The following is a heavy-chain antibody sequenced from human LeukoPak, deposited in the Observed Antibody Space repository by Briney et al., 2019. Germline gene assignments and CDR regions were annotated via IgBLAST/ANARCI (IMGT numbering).Heavy chain of an antibody. CDR2: ITSSSSYI. D-gene: IGHD1-26*01. CDR3: ARDPYSGRYGDYYYYYMDV. Sequence: GGSLRLSCAASGFTFSSYNMNWVRQAPGKGLEWVSSITSSSSYIYYADSVKGRFTISRDNAKNSLCLQINSLRAEDTAVYYCARDPYSGRYGDYYYYYMDVWGKGTTVTISS. V-gene: IGHV3-21*01. CDR1: GFTFSSYN. J-gene: IGHJ6*03.